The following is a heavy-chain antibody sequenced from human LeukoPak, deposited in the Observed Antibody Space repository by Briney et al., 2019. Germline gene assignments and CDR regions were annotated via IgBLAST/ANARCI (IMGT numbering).Heavy chain of an antibody. J-gene: IGHJ4*02. CDR1: GFTFSSYG. CDR2: IWYDGSNK. D-gene: IGHD5-24*01. CDR3: AKGPLEMAKGDFDY. Sequence: PGGSLRLSCAASGFTFSSYGMHWVRQAPSKGLEWVAVIWYDGSNKYYVDSVKGRFTISRDNSKNTLYLQMNSLRAEDTAVYYCAKGPLEMAKGDFDYWGQGTLVTVSS. V-gene: IGHV3-33*06.